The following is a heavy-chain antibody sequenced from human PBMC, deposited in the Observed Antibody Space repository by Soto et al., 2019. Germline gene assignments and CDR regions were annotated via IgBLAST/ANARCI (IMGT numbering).Heavy chain of an antibody. Sequence: GGALRLSYAGSGFTVSTYSMNCVRHAPGKRLEWVSSISSSSSYIYYADSVKGRFTISRDNSKNTLYLQMNSLRAEDTAVYYCSNRFFVWFHLPAPRYYRIAVRAQGTTVT. J-gene: IGHJ6*02. CDR1: GFTVSTYS. D-gene: IGHD3-9*01. CDR3: SNRFFVWFHLPAPRYYRIAV. CDR2: ISSSSSYI. V-gene: IGHV3-21*04.